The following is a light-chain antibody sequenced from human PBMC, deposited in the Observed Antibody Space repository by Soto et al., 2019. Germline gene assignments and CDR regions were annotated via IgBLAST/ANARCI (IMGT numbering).Light chain of an antibody. CDR1: QTLRSS. CDR2: GAS. J-gene: IGKJ1*01. Sequence: PQSPGTLSLSPGDSATLSCRASQTLRSSSLAWYQQKPGRAPRLLIFGASTRAAGFPDRFSGSGSGTEFTLIISSLQSEDSAVYYCQQYNNWPPWTFGQGTKVDIK. CDR3: QQYNNWPPWT. V-gene: IGKV3D-15*01.